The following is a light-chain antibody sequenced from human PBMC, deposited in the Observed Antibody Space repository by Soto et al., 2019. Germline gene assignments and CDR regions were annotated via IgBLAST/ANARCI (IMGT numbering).Light chain of an antibody. Sequence: DIQMTQFPSTLSASVGDRVTITCRASQTTNTWSAWYQQKPGTAPKLLIYDASSSEGGVPSRFSASGSGTEFTLTISSLQPDDLASVYCQQYISYPYTFGQGTKVDIK. CDR2: DAS. CDR1: QTTNTW. V-gene: IGKV1-5*01. J-gene: IGKJ2*01. CDR3: QQYISYPYT.